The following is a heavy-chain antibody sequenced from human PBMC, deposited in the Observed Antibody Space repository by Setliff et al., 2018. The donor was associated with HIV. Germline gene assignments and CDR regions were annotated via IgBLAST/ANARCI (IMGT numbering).Heavy chain of an antibody. CDR2: ISYDGNNK. J-gene: IGHJ4*02. CDR3: ARVFGPHDGYVDY. D-gene: IGHD2-8*01. V-gene: IGHV3-30*04. CDR1: GFTFSSYA. Sequence: GGSLRLSCAASGFTFSSYAMHWVRQAPGKGLEWVAVISYDGNNKYHADSVKGRFTISRDNSKNTLYLQINSLRAEDTAVYYCARVFGPHDGYVDYWGQGTLVTVSS.